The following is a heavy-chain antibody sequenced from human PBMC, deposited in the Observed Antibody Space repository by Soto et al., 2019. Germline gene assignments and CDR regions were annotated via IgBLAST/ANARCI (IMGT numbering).Heavy chain of an antibody. CDR3: ARLRYSSSAGYYYYYYMDV. V-gene: IGHV5-51*03. Sequence: EVQLVQSGAEVKKPGESLKISCKGSGYSFTSYWIGWVRQMPGKGLEWMGIIYPGDSDTRYSPSFQGQVTISADKSISTAYLQWRSPQASDTAMYYCARLRYSSSAGYYYYYYMDVWGKGTTVTVSS. D-gene: IGHD6-6*01. CDR1: GYSFTSYW. CDR2: IYPGDSDT. J-gene: IGHJ6*03.